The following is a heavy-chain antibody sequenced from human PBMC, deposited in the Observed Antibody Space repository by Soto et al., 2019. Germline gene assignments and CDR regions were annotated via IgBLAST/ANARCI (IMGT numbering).Heavy chain of an antibody. CDR2: IIPIFGTA. CDR3: ARDGKYSSPRTFDY. D-gene: IGHD6-6*01. Sequence: SVKVSCKASGGTFSSYAISWVRQAPGQGLEWMGGIIPIFGTANYAQKFQGRVTITADKSTSTAYMELSSLRSEDTAVYYCARDGKYSSPRTFDYWGQGTLVTVSS. J-gene: IGHJ4*02. V-gene: IGHV1-69*06. CDR1: GGTFSSYA.